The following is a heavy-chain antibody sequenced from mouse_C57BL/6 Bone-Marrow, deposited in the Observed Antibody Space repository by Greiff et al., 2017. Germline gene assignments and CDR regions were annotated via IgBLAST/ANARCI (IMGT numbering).Heavy chain of an antibody. Sequence: EVKVVESGGGLVKPGGSLKLSCAASGFTFSSYAMSWVRQTPEKRLEWVATISDGGSYTYYPDNVKGRFTISRDNAKNNLYLQMSHLKSEDTAMYYCARAFYYGNYWGQGTSVTVSS. CDR1: GFTFSSYA. V-gene: IGHV5-4*03. CDR2: ISDGGSYT. CDR3: ARAFYYGNY. D-gene: IGHD2-1*01. J-gene: IGHJ4*01.